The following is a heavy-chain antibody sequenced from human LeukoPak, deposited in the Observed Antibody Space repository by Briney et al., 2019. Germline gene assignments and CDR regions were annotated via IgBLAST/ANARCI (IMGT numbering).Heavy chain of an antibody. V-gene: IGHV4-30-4*01. J-gene: IGHJ3*02. CDR2: IYYSGST. CDR3: ARDRPVAATRSAFDI. Sequence: SQTLSLTCTVSGGSIRSGDYYWSWIRQPPGKGLEWIGYIYYSGSTYYNPSLKSRVTISVDTSKNQFSLKLSSVTAADTAVYYCARDRPVAATRSAFDIWGQGTMVTVSS. D-gene: IGHD2-15*01. CDR1: GGSIRSGDYY.